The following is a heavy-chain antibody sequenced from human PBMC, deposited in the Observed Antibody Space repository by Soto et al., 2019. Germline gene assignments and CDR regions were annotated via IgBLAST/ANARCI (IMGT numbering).Heavy chain of an antibody. CDR3: AREGCSGGSCYSGLNY. CDR1: GFTFSSYA. Sequence: QVQLVESGGGVVQPGRSLRLSCAASGFTFSSYAMHWVRQAPGMGLEWVAVISYDGSNKYYADSVKGRFTISRDNSKNTLYLQMNSLRAEDTAVYYCAREGCSGGSCYSGLNYWGQGTLVTVSS. D-gene: IGHD2-15*01. J-gene: IGHJ4*02. V-gene: IGHV3-30-3*01. CDR2: ISYDGSNK.